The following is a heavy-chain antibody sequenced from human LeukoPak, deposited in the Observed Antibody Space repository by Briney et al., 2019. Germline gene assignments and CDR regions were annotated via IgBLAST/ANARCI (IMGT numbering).Heavy chain of an antibody. CDR1: GGSISSSSYY. CDR3: ARDFLYYYDSSGHY. V-gene: IGHV4-39*07. J-gene: IGHJ4*02. D-gene: IGHD3-22*01. CDR2: IYYSGST. Sequence: SETVSLTRTVSGGSISSSSYYWGWIRQPPGKGLEWIGSIYYSGSTYYNPSLKSRVTISVDTSKNQFSLKLSSVTAADTAVYYCARDFLYYYDSSGHYWGQGTLVTVSS.